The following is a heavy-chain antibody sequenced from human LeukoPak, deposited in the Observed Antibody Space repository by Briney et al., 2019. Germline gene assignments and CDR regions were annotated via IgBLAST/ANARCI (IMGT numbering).Heavy chain of an antibody. J-gene: IGHJ4*02. D-gene: IGHD3-3*01. Sequence: SETLSLTCTVSGGSISSYYWSWLRQPPGKGLEWIGYIYYSGSTNYNPSLKSRVTISVDTSKNQFSLKLSSVTAADTAVYYCARAGDFWSGYYSGGRGVGSNFDYWGQGTLVTVSS. CDR2: IYYSGST. V-gene: IGHV4-59*08. CDR3: ARAGDFWSGYYSGGRGVGSNFDY. CDR1: GGSISSYY.